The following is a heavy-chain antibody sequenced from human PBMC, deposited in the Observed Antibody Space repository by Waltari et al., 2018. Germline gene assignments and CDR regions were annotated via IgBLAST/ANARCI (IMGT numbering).Heavy chain of an antibody. CDR2: INPNSGGT. CDR3: ARYSVVGATGVEDDI. Sequence: QVQLVQSGAEVKKPGASVKVSCTASGYTFTGYHMHWVRQAPGQGLEWMGWINPNSGGTNYAQKFQGRVTMTRDTSISTAYMELSRLRSDDTAVYYCARYSVVGATGVEDDIWGQGTMVTVSS. CDR1: GYTFTGYH. D-gene: IGHD1-26*01. V-gene: IGHV1-2*02. J-gene: IGHJ3*02.